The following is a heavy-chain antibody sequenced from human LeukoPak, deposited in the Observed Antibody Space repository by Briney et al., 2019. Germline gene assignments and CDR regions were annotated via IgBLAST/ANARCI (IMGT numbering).Heavy chain of an antibody. V-gene: IGHV4-34*01. J-gene: IGHJ3*02. D-gene: IGHD3-9*01. CDR3: AREATTGYSDAFDI. Sequence: ASETLSLTCAVYGGSFSGYYWSWIRQPPGKGLEWIGEINHSGSTNYNPSLKSRVTISVDTSENQFSLKLSSVTAADTAVYYCAREATTGYSDAFDIWGQGTMVTVSS. CDR2: INHSGST. CDR1: GGSFSGYY.